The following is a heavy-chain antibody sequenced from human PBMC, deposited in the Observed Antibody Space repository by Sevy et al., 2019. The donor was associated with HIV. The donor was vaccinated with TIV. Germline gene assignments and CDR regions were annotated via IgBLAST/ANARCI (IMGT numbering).Heavy chain of an antibody. D-gene: IGHD3-10*01. J-gene: IGHJ6*02. Sequence: GGSLILSCAVSGFTFRNFWMSWVRQAPGKGLEWVANIRQDGSEKYYVDSVRGRFTISRDNAKNSLFLQLNSLRADDTAIYYCAKSYFGSGTSYGMDLWGRGTTVTVSS. CDR1: GFTFRNFW. V-gene: IGHV3-7*01. CDR2: IRQDGSEK. CDR3: AKSYFGSGTSYGMDL.